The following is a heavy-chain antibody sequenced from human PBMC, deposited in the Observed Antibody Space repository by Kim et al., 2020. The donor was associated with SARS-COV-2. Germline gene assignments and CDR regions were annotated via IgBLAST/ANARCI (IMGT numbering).Heavy chain of an antibody. CDR3: ARDPRHRYDFWSGQHYGMDV. D-gene: IGHD3-3*01. CDR1: GFTFSSYG. J-gene: IGHJ6*02. V-gene: IGHV3-33*01. Sequence: GGSLRLSCAASGFTFSSYGMHWVRQAPGKGLEWVAVIWYDGSNKYYADSVKGRFTISRDNSKNTLYLQMNSLRAEDTAVYYCARDPRHRYDFWSGQHYGMDVWGQGTTVTVSS. CDR2: IWYDGSNK.